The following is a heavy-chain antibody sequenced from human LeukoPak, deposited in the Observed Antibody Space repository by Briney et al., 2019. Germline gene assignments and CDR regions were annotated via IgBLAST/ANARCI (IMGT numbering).Heavy chain of an antibody. J-gene: IGHJ4*02. V-gene: IGHV4-39*01. D-gene: IGHD1-26*01. CDR1: GGSISSSSYY. Sequence: PSETLSLTCTVSGGSISSSSYYWGWIRQPPGKGLKWIGSISYSGSTYYNPSLKSRVTKSVDTSKNQFSLKLSSVTAADTAVYYCARLRYSGSYSTIDYWGQGTLVTVSS. CDR2: ISYSGST. CDR3: ARLRYSGSYSTIDY.